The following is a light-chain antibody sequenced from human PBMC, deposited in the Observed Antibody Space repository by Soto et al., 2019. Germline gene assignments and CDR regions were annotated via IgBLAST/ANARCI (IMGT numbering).Light chain of an antibody. CDR3: QQYNSYSLS. V-gene: IGKV1-5*01. CDR2: DAS. CDR1: QRISSR. J-gene: IGKJ4*01. Sequence: DIQMTQSPSTLSASVGDRVTITCRASQRISSRLAWYPQKPGKAPKLLIYDASNVESGVPSRFSGSGSGTEFTLTVSSLQPDDFAEYGGQQYNSYSLSFGGGSKVEIK.